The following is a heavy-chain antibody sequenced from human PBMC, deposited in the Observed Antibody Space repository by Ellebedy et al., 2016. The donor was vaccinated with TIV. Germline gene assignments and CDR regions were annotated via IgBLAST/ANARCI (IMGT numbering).Heavy chain of an antibody. CDR1: GFSFRSYW. D-gene: IGHD4-17*01. V-gene: IGHV3-7*01. J-gene: IGHJ5*02. CDR3: ARRGSYGDYAVQINSWFDR. Sequence: GGSLRLSCAASGFSFRSYWMSWVRQAPGKGLEWVANIYQDGSDEYYVDSVKGRFTISRDNDNKALFLQMNSLRVEDTAVYYCARRGSYGDYAVQINSWFDRWGRGTLVTFSS. CDR2: IYQDGSDE.